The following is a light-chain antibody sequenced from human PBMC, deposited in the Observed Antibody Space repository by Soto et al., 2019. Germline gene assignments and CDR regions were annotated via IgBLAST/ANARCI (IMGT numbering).Light chain of an antibody. V-gene: IGKV1-5*03. Sequence: DIQITPSPSSLSASVGDRVTITCQASQDISNYLNWYQQKPGKAPKLLIYKASTLKSGVPSRFSGSGSGTEFTLTISSLQPDDFATYYCQHYNSYSEAFGQGTKVDI. J-gene: IGKJ1*01. CDR1: QDISNY. CDR2: KAS. CDR3: QHYNSYSEA.